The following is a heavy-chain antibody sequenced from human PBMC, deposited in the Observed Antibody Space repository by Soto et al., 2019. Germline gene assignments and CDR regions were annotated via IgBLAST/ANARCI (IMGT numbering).Heavy chain of an antibody. CDR3: ARDYYGMDV. Sequence: QVQLQESGPRLIQPSETLSLTCSVSNGSIGTYYWTWVRQPPGKGLEWIGYTYQSGSAYYNPSLKSRVTISVDRSKNQFSLNLTSVTAADTAVYYCARDYYGMDVWGQGTTVTVSS. CDR2: TYQSGSA. CDR1: NGSIGTYY. J-gene: IGHJ6*02. V-gene: IGHV4-59*12.